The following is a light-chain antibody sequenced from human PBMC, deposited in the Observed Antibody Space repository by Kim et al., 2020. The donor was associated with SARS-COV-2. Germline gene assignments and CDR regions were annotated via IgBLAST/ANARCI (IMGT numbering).Light chain of an antibody. CDR1: QDISNY. J-gene: IGKJ2*01. CDR2: DAS. Sequence: LSASVGDRVTITCQASQDISNYLNWYQQKPGKAPKLLIYDASNLETGVPSRFSGSGSGTDFTFTISSLQPEDIATYYCQQYDNLVTFGQGTKLEI. CDR3: QQYDNLVT. V-gene: IGKV1-33*01.